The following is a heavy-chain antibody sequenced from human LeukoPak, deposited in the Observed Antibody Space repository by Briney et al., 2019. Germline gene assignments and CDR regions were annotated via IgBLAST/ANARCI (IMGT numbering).Heavy chain of an antibody. CDR2: INPDDSDT. V-gene: IGHV5-51*01. J-gene: IGHJ4*02. Sequence: GESLKISCKGSGYRFTNYWIGWVRQMSGKGLELMGIINPDDSDTRYSPSFQGQVTISADRSINTAYLQWSSLKASDTAMYYCARHVGNNFWSGYLIWGQGTLVTVSS. D-gene: IGHD3-3*01. CDR3: ARHVGNNFWSGYLI. CDR1: GYRFTNYW.